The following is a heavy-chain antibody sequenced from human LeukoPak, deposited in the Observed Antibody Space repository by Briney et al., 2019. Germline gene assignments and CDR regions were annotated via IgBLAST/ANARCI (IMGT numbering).Heavy chain of an antibody. J-gene: IGHJ4*02. V-gene: IGHV1-46*01. D-gene: IGHD4-23*01. Sequence: PLASVKVSCKASGYTFTSYYMHWVRQALGQGLEWMGIINSSGGSTSYAQKFQGRVTMTRDTSTSTVYTELSSLRSEDTTVYYCARVNGGNRIDYFDYWGQGTLVTVSS. CDR3: ARVNGGNRIDYFDY. CDR2: INSSGGST. CDR1: GYTFTSYY.